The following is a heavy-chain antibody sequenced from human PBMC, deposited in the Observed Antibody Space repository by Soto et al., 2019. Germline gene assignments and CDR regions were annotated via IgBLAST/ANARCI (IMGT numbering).Heavy chain of an antibody. Sequence: PSETLSLTCAVYGGPFSGYYWSWIRQPPGKGLEWIGEINHGGSTNYNPSLKSLVTMSLDTSKDQFSLKLTSVTAADTSVYYCARGPEYYYGGSGYVDYWGRGTLVTVSS. D-gene: IGHD3-22*01. CDR3: ARGPEYYYGGSGYVDY. J-gene: IGHJ4*02. V-gene: IGHV4-34*01. CDR2: INHGGST. CDR1: GGPFSGYY.